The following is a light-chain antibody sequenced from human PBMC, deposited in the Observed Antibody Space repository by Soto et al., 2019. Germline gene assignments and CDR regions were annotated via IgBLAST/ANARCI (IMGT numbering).Light chain of an antibody. V-gene: IGLV8-61*01. CDR1: SGSVSTNFY. CDR3: ALYVGNGIWV. CDR2: RTN. Sequence: QTVVTQEPSFSVSPGRTVTLTCGLSSGSVSTNFYPSWYQQTPGHAPRTLIYRTNTRSSGVPDRFSASILGNKAALTITGAQADDESDYYCALYVGNGIWVFGGGTKLTVL. J-gene: IGLJ3*02.